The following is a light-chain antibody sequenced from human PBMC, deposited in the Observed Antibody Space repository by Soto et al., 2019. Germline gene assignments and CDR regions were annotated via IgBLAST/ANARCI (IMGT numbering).Light chain of an antibody. V-gene: IGKV3-15*01. J-gene: IGKJ2*01. CDR2: AAS. CDR1: QNVRNN. CDR3: QQSNDFYT. Sequence: EIVMTQSPVTLSVSPGERATLSCRASQNVRNNLAWYQQKPGQAPRLLIYAASTRATGIPARFSGSGSETEFTLTISSLQSEDSAVYYCQQSNDFYTFGQGTKLEIK.